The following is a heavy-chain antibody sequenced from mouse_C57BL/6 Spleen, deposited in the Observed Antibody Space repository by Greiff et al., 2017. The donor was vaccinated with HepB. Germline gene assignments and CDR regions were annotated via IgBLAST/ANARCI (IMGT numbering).Heavy chain of an antibody. D-gene: IGHD2-5*01. V-gene: IGHV3-6*01. CDR2: ISYDGSN. CDR1: GYSITSGYY. J-gene: IGHJ1*03. CDR3: ARDSNYDWYFDV. Sequence: EVQLQQSGPGLVKPSQSLSLTCSVTGYSITSGYYWNWIRQFPGNKLEWMGYISYDGSNNYNPSLKNRISITRDTSKNQFFLKLNSVTTEDTATYYCARDSNYDWYFDVWGTGTTVTVSS.